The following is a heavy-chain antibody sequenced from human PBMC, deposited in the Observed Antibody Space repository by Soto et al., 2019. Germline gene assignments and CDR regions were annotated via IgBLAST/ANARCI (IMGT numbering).Heavy chain of an antibody. CDR2: ISYDGSNK. CDR1: ISTFIRYV. CDR3: AKDGSRIAVASPKKG. J-gene: IGHJ6*02. V-gene: IGHV3-30*18. D-gene: IGHD6-13*01. Sequence: SVRLSCGDSISTFIRYVMHWVLHAGGKGLEWVAVISYDGSNKYYADSVKGRFTISRDNSKNTLYLQMNSLRAEDTAVDDGAKDGSRIAVASPKKGWGQGTTVTVS.